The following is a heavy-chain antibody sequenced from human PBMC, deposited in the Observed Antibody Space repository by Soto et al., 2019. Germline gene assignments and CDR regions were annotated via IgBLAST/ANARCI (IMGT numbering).Heavy chain of an antibody. Sequence: ASVKVSCKASGYTFTGYYMHWVRQAPGQGLEWMGWINPNSGGTNYAQKFQGWVTMTRDTSISTAYMELSRLRSDDTAVYYCARDQNYDILTVPNLGYHYYRLAVWGQGTTVTVSS. CDR1: GYTFTGYY. J-gene: IGHJ6*02. CDR2: INPNSGGT. V-gene: IGHV1-2*04. D-gene: IGHD3-9*01. CDR3: ARDQNYDILTVPNLGYHYYRLAV.